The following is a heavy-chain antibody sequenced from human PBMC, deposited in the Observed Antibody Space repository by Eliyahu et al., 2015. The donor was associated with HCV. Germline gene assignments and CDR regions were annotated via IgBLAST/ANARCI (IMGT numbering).Heavy chain of an antibody. J-gene: IGHJ5*02. D-gene: IGHD2-15*01. CDR1: GYPFTSYF. CDR3: ARGGIIGGPDPQNWXDP. Sequence: QVQLVQSGAEVKKPGASVKVSCKTSGYPFTSYFMHWVRQAPGQGLEWMGIISPRDGXTSYAXKLQGRLTMTKDTSTSTVYMQLSSLRSEDTAVYYCARGGIIGGPDPQNWXDPWDQGTLVTVSS. CDR2: ISPRDGXT. V-gene: IGHV1-46*03.